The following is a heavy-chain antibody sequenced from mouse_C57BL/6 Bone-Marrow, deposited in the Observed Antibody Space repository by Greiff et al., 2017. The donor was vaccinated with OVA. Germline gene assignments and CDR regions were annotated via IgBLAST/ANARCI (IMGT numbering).Heavy chain of an antibody. J-gene: IGHJ2*01. D-gene: IGHD2-2*01. V-gene: IGHV1-82*01. CDR2: IYPGDGDT. CDR3: ARDGYDERYFDC. Sequence: VQLQQSGPELVKPGASVKISCKASGYAFSSSWMNWVKQRPGKGLEWIGRIYPGDGDTNYNGKFKGKATLTADKSSSTAYMQLSSLTSEDSAVYFCARDGYDERYFDCWGQGTTLTVSS. CDR1: GYAFSSSW.